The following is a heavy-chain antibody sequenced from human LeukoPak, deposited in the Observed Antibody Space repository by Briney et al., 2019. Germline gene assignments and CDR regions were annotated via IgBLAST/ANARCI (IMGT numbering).Heavy chain of an antibody. CDR1: GYTFTSYD. CDR3: ARGHVIQLWDPYYYYGMDV. D-gene: IGHD5-18*01. Sequence: ASVKVSCKASGYTFTSYDLNWVRQATGQGLEWMGSMNPNSGNTGYAQKFQGRVTMTRNTSISTAYMELSSLRSEDTAVYYCARGHVIQLWDPYYYYGMDVWGQGTTVTVSS. V-gene: IGHV1-8*01. J-gene: IGHJ6*02. CDR2: MNPNSGNT.